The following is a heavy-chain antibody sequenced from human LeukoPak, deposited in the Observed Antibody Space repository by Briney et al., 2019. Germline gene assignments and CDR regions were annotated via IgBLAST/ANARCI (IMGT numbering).Heavy chain of an antibody. Sequence: SDSVSPTCNVCRGGKSIYYGSWLLQPPGKGLECLGYIFYSGSTSYNPSLNGRVTISIDTSKNQFSLKLTSVTPADTAVYYCARGIEQLAILNYWGQGTLVTV. CDR1: RGGKSIYY. J-gene: IGHJ4*02. CDR3: ARGIEQLAILNY. D-gene: IGHD6-13*01. V-gene: IGHV4-59*01. CDR2: IFYSGST.